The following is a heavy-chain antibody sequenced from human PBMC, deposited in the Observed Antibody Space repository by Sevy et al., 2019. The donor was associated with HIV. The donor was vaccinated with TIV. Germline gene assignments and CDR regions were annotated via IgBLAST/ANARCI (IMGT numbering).Heavy chain of an antibody. CDR3: ARDWIGDYYYDRTTYTFDS. Sequence: GGSLRLSCAASGFTFSSYAMHWVRQAPGKGLEWVAVISYDGSNKYYADSVRGRCTISRDNSKNTLFLEMNSLRPEDTALYYCARDWIGDYYYDRTTYTFDSWGQGTLVTVSS. J-gene: IGHJ4*02. CDR1: GFTFSSYA. V-gene: IGHV3-30-3*01. D-gene: IGHD3-22*01. CDR2: ISYDGSNK.